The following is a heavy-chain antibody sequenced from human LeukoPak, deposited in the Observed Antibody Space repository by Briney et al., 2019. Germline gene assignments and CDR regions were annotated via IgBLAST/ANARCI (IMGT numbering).Heavy chain of an antibody. V-gene: IGHV3-23*01. Sequence: GGSLRLSCAASGFTFRSYAMSWVRQAPGNGLEWVSAISGSGGSTYYADSVKGRFTISRDNSKNTLYLQMNSLRAEDTAVYYCASYDSSGYYHYFDYWGQGTLVTVSS. CDR3: ASYDSSGYYHYFDY. D-gene: IGHD3-22*01. J-gene: IGHJ4*02. CDR2: ISGSGGST. CDR1: GFTFRSYA.